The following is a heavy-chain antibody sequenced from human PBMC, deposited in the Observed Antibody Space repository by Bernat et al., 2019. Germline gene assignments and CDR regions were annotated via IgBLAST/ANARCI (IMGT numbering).Heavy chain of an antibody. CDR3: ARDLVVGIAAAGRDRRRDSTRDRMDV. D-gene: IGHD6-13*01. V-gene: IGHV1-18*01. Sequence: QVQLVQSGAEVKKPGASVKVSCKASGYTFTSYGISWVRQAPGQGLEWMGWISAYNGNTNYAQKLQGRVTMTTDTSTSTAYMELRSLRSDDTAVYYCARDLVVGIAAAGRDRRRDSTRDRMDVWGQGTTVTVSS. CDR2: ISAYNGNT. CDR1: GYTFTSYG. J-gene: IGHJ6*02.